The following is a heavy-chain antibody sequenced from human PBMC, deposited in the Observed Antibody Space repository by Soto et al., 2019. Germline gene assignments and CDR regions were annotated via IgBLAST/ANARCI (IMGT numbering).Heavy chain of an antibody. CDR3: ARHVTYSSPWSLPWFDP. CDR2: ITDDRTT. V-gene: IGHV4-39*01. CDR1: GGSISSNHYY. Sequence: SETLSLICSVSGGSISSNHYYWRGIRQPPGKGLKRISSITDDRTTYHTASRKSPTTISVDTSKSQFSLKLTSVNAADTAIYYSARHVTYSSPWSLPWFDPWGQGTRVTVSS. J-gene: IGHJ5*02. D-gene: IGHD6-19*01.